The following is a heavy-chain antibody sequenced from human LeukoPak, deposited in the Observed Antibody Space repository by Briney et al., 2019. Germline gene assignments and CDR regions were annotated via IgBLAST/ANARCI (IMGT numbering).Heavy chain of an antibody. CDR3: ARDSAFLEWSYFDY. J-gene: IGHJ4*02. Sequence: GGSLRLSCAASGFTVSSNYMSWVRQAPGKGLEWVSVIYSGGSTYYADSVKGRFTISRDNSKNTLYLRMNCLRAEDTAVYYCARDSAFLEWSYFDYWGQGTLVTVSS. CDR1: GFTVSSNY. D-gene: IGHD3-3*02. V-gene: IGHV3-66*02. CDR2: IYSGGST.